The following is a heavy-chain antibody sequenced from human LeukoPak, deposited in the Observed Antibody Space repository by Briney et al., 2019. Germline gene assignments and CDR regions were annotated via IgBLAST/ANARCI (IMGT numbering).Heavy chain of an antibody. D-gene: IGHD4-11*01. J-gene: IGHJ4*02. CDR1: GHTLSELT. CDR3: ATEMTSVVPDY. CDR2: FDPENDER. Sequence: ASVKVSCKVPGHTLSELTMYWVRQAPGKGLEWMGGFDPENDERMYARNFRGRVTMTEDTSTDTAYMELSSLRSEDTAVYFCATEMTSVVPDYWGQGTLVTVSS. V-gene: IGHV1-24*01.